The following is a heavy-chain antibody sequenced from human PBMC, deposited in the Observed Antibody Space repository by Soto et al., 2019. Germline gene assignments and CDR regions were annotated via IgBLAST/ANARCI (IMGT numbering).Heavy chain of an antibody. J-gene: IGHJ6*02. D-gene: IGHD3-10*01. CDR2: INHGGST. Sequence: SETLSLTCAVYGGSFSGYYWSWIRQPPGKGLEWIGEINHGGSTNYNPSLKSRVTISVDTSKNQFSLKLSSVTAADTAVYYCARGRLGRVRGFLPDYYYYYGMDVWGQGTTVTVSS. V-gene: IGHV4-34*01. CDR1: GGSFSGYY. CDR3: ARGRLGRVRGFLPDYYYYYGMDV.